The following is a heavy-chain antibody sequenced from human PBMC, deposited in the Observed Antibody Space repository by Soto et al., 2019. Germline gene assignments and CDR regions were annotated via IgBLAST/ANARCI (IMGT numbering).Heavy chain of an antibody. CDR2: IDHDGPT. CDR1: GFTFSNYW. V-gene: IGHV3-74*01. J-gene: IGHJ4*02. Sequence: EVQLVESGGGLVQPGGSLRLSCAGSGFTFSNYWMHWVRQAPGKGLEWVSRIDHDGPTDYADSVRGRFTISRDNAENTLYLQMNRRRPEDTAGYYCVRDSHGDYCGQGTLVTVSS. CDR3: VRDSHGDY.